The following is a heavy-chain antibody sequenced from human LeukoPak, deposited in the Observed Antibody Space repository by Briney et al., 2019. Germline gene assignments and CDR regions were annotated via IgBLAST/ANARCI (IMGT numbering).Heavy chain of an antibody. CDR3: GAFREPRYSSGWGEAFDI. J-gene: IGHJ3*02. Sequence: SETLSLTCTVSGGSISSSSYYWGWIRQPPGKGLEWIGSIYYSGSTYYNPSLKSRVTISVDTSKNQFSLKLSSVTAADTAVYYCGAFREPRYSSGWGEAFDIWGQGTMVTVSS. D-gene: IGHD6-19*01. CDR1: GGSISSSSYY. V-gene: IGHV4-39*01. CDR2: IYYSGST.